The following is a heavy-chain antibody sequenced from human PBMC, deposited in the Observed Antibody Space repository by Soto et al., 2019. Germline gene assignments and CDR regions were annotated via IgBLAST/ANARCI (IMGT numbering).Heavy chain of an antibody. CDR1: GFTFGDYA. CDR2: IRSKAYGGTT. D-gene: IGHD3-10*01. Sequence: GGSLRLSCTASGFTFGDYAMSWVRQAPGKGLEWVGFIRSKAYGGTTEYAASVKGRFTISRDDSKSIAYLQMNSLKTEDTAVYYCTRDMAITMVRGVIITEPYYYYGMDVWGQGTTVTVSS. CDR3: TRDMAITMVRGVIITEPYYYYGMDV. J-gene: IGHJ6*02. V-gene: IGHV3-49*04.